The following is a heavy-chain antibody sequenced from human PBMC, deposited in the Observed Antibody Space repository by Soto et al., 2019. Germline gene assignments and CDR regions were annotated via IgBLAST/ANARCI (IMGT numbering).Heavy chain of an antibody. CDR2: ISSSGSTI. Sequence: EVQLVESGGGLVQPGGSLRLSCAASGFTFSSYEMNWVRQAPGKGLEWVSYISSSGSTIYYADSVKGRFTISRDNAKNSLYLQMNSLSAEDTAVYYCARDGYSYGPPDYWGQGTLVTVSS. V-gene: IGHV3-48*03. CDR1: GFTFSSYE. D-gene: IGHD5-18*01. CDR3: ARDGYSYGPPDY. J-gene: IGHJ4*02.